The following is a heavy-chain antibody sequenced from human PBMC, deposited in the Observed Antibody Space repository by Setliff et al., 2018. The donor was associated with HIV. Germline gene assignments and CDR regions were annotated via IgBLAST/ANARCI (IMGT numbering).Heavy chain of an antibody. Sequence: ASVKVSCKASGYTFTGYYLHWVRQAPGQGLEWMGWINGNSGATNYAQKFQGRVAITRDTSMYTAYMELTRLRFDDTAVYSCARGGDDSGPGTWTFDYWGQGALVTVSS. CDR2: INGNSGAT. J-gene: IGHJ4*02. CDR3: ARGGDDSGPGTWTFDY. CDR1: GYTFTGYY. D-gene: IGHD3-10*01. V-gene: IGHV1-2*02.